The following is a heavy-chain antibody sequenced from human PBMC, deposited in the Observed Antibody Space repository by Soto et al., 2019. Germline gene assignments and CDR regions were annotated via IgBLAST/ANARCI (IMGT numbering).Heavy chain of an antibody. CDR3: AREDKDFWGGYGSSYYYYYMDV. J-gene: IGHJ6*03. Sequence: EVQLVESGGGLVQPGGSLRLFCAASGFTVSRNYMSWVRQAPGKGLEWVSVIYSGGSTYYADSVKGRFTISRDNSKNTLDLQMNSLRAEDTAVYYCAREDKDFWGGYGSSYYYYYMDVWGKGTTVTVSS. CDR1: GFTVSRNY. CDR2: IYSGGST. V-gene: IGHV3-66*01. D-gene: IGHD3-3*01.